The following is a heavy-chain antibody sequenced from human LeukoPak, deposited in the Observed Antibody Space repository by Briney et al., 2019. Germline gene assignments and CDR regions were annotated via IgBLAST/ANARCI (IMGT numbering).Heavy chain of an antibody. CDR3: ARARYSYGLSWFDP. Sequence: GGSLRLSCAASGFTVSSNYMSWVRQALGKGLEWVSVIYSGGSTYYADSVKGRFTISRDNSKNTLYLQMNSLRAEDTAVYYCARARYSYGLSWFDPWGQGTLVTVSS. J-gene: IGHJ5*02. CDR1: GFTVSSNY. D-gene: IGHD5-18*01. V-gene: IGHV3-66*01. CDR2: IYSGGST.